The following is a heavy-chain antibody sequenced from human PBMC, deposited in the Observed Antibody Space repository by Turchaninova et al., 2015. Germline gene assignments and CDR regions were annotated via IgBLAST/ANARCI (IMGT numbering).Heavy chain of an antibody. CDR3: ARSGCPSCSQWHYFDY. D-gene: IGHD2-2*01. CDR1: GVPYSSYW. J-gene: IGHJ4*02. V-gene: IGHV3-7*01. CDR2: RKEDGSDK. Sequence: EAKRVESGGGCVKPGGSLGVYCGDCGVPYSSYWMSWVRQAPVKGLDWVANRKEDGSDKYYVYSVKGRFTISRDNAKHSLFLQMNSLRAEDTAVYYCARSGCPSCSQWHYFDYWGQGILVTVSS.